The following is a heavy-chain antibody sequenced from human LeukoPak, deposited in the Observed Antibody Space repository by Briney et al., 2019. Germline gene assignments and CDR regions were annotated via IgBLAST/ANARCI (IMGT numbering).Heavy chain of an antibody. J-gene: IGHJ4*02. D-gene: IGHD2-21*01. CDR3: ARDRGGVDY. CDR2: ISYDGSNK. CDR1: GFTFSSYA. V-gene: IGHV3-30*01. Sequence: GGSLRLSYAASGFTFSSYAMHWVRQAPGKGLEWVAVISYDGSNKYYADSVKGRFTISRDNSKNTLYLQMNSLRAEDTAVYYCARDRGGVDYWGQGTLVTVSS.